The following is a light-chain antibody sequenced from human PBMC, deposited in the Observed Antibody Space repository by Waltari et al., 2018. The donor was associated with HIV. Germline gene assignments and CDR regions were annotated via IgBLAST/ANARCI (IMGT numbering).Light chain of an antibody. Sequence: QSVLTQPPSASGTPGQRVTISCSGSSSNIGSNTVTWYQQLPGTAPRLLIYSNNPRPSGVPDRFSGSKSVTSASLAISGRQSEDEADYYCAAWDDSLNGFYVFGTGTKVTVL. CDR2: SNN. V-gene: IGLV1-44*01. CDR1: SSNIGSNT. CDR3: AAWDDSLNGFYV. J-gene: IGLJ1*01.